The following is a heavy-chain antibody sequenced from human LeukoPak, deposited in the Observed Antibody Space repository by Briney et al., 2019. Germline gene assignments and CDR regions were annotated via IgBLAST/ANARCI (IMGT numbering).Heavy chain of an antibody. CDR1: GLTLGNYC. CDR2: INLDGGDK. V-gene: IGHV3-7*01. J-gene: IGHJ4*02. Sequence: PGGALRLSCAASGLTLGNYCMSWVRQAPGKGLEWVANINLDGGDKSYVGSVKGRFTISRDNAKNSLYLQMNSLGAEDTAVYYCARDYDYSLDYWGQGTLVTVSS. CDR3: ARDYDYSLDY. D-gene: IGHD4/OR15-4a*01.